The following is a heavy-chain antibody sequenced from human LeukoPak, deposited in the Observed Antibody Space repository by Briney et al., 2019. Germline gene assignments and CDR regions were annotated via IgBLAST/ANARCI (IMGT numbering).Heavy chain of an antibody. CDR1: GYTFTSYG. V-gene: IGHV1-18*01. J-gene: IGHJ4*02. CDR3: ARESHVTREDY. CDR2: ISANDGNT. D-gene: IGHD3-10*01. Sequence: ASVKVSCKASGYTFTSYGISWVREAPGQGLEWMGWISANDGNTDYPQKLQGRVTMTTDTSTSTAYMELRSLRSDDTAVYYCARESHVTREDYWGQGTLVTVSS.